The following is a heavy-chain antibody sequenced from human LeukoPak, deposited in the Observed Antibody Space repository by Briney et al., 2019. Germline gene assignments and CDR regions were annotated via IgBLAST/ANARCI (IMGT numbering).Heavy chain of an antibody. CDR1: DYSITSGDY. CDR3: ARNMSTEGWFDS. J-gene: IGHJ5*01. Sequence: RTSETLSLTCVVSDYSITSGDYWAWIRQPPGKGLEWIGSIYNSVGTSYNPSLKSRVTMSVDPSKNQFSLNLRSVTAADTAVYYCARNMSTEGWFDSWGRGTLVTVSS. V-gene: IGHV4-38-2*01. D-gene: IGHD5/OR15-5a*01. CDR2: IYNSVGT.